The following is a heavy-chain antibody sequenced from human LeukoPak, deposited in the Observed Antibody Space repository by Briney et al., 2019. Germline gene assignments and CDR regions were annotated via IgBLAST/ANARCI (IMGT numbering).Heavy chain of an antibody. D-gene: IGHD6-19*01. Sequence: PGGSLRLSCAASGFTLSNYWMSWVRQAPGKGLEWVSTISDSGGSTYYADSLKGRFTISRDNYKNTLYLQMNNLRAEDTAIYYCARGFDNLGSGWYSYWGQGTLVTVSS. CDR3: ARGFDNLGSGWYSY. V-gene: IGHV3-23*01. J-gene: IGHJ4*02. CDR2: ISDSGGST. CDR1: GFTLSNYW.